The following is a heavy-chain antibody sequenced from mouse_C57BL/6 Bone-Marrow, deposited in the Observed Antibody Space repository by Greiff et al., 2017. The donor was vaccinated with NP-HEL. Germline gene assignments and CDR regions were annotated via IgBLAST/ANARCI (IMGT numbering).Heavy chain of an antibody. CDR1: GYTFTSYW. CDR2: NYPGSGST. Sequence: QVQLQQPGAELVKPGASVKMSCKASGYTFTSYWITWVKQRPGQGLEWIGDNYPGSGSTNYNEKFKSKATLTVDTSANTAYMQLSSLTSEDSAVYNCARDGYSYAMDYWGQGTSVTVSS. V-gene: IGHV1-55*01. D-gene: IGHD2-3*01. J-gene: IGHJ4*01. CDR3: ARDGYSYAMDY.